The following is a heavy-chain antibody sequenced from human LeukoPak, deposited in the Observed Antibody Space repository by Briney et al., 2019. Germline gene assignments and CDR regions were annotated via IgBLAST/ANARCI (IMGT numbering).Heavy chain of an antibody. J-gene: IGHJ4*02. D-gene: IGHD2-2*01. V-gene: IGHV1-69*06. CDR2: IIPIFGTA. CDR1: GGTFSSYA. CDR3: ASRYCSSTSCDGPEGYFDY. Sequence: SVKVSCKASGGTFSSYAISWVRQAPGQGLEWMGGIIPIFGTANYAQKLQGRVTITADTSTSTAYMELSSLRSEDTAVYYCASRYCSSTSCDGPEGYFDYWGQGTLVTVSP.